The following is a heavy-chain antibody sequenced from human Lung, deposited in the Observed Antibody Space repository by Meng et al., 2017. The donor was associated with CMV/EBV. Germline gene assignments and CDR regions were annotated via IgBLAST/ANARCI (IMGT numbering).Heavy chain of an antibody. CDR3: ARDSRPFWFDP. V-gene: IGHV1-69*04. CDR1: GGTFSSYT. J-gene: IGHJ5*02. Sequence: CKASGGTFSSYTISWVRQAPGQGLEWMGRIIPILGIANYAQKFQGRVTITADKSTSTAHMELSSLRSEDTAVYYCARDSRPFWFDPWGQGTLVTVSS. CDR2: IIPILGIA.